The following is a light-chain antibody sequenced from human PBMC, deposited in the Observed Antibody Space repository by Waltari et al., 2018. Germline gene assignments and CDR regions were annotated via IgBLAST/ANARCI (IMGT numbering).Light chain of an antibody. CDR2: DVT. Sequence: QSALTQPASVSGSPGQSITIPCTGSSSDVCRYNYVSWYQQFPDRAPKLMIYDVTNRPSGVSNRFSGSKSANTASLTISGLQPEDEADYYCASYIPGSTLVFGGGTKLTVL. V-gene: IGLV2-14*01. J-gene: IGLJ3*02. CDR1: SSDVCRYNY. CDR3: ASYIPGSTLV.